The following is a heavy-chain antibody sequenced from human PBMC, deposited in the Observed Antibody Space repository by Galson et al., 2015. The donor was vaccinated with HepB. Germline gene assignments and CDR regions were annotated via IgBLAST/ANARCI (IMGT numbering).Heavy chain of an antibody. CDR1: GFTFSSYA. CDR2: ISYDGSNK. D-gene: IGHD6-13*01. CDR3: ARGSYSSSWEGSFDY. V-gene: IGHV3-30-3*01. J-gene: IGHJ4*02. Sequence: SLRLSCAASGFTFSSYAMHWVRQAPGKGLEWVAVISYDGSNKYYADSVKGRFTISRDNSKNTLYLQMNSLRAEDTAVYYCARGSYSSSWEGSFDYWGQGTLVTVSS.